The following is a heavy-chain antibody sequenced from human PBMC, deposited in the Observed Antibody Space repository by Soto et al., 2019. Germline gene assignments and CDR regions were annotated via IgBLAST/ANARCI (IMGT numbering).Heavy chain of an antibody. D-gene: IGHD4-17*01. Sequence: LSLTCTVSGGSISSSSYYWGWIRQPPGKGLEWIGSIYYSGSTYYNPSLKSRVTISVDTSKNQFSLKLSSVTAADTAVYYCASQATTVVTPDWYYFDYWGQGTLVTVS. CDR3: ASQATTVVTPDWYYFDY. CDR1: GGSISSSSYY. V-gene: IGHV4-39*01. CDR2: IYYSGST. J-gene: IGHJ4*02.